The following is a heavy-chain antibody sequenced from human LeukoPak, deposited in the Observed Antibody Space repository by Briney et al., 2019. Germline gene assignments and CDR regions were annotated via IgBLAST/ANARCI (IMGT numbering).Heavy chain of an antibody. J-gene: IGHJ4*02. D-gene: IGHD3-22*01. CDR2: INPSGGST. CDR3: ARGRPDYYDSSGSTEGFDY. Sequence: ASVKVSCKASGYTFASYYMHWVRQAPGQGLEWMGIINPSGGSTTYAQRFQGRVTMTRNTSISTAYMELSSLRSEDTAVYYCARGRPDYYDSSGSTEGFDYWGQGTLVTVSS. V-gene: IGHV1-46*01. CDR1: GYTFASYY.